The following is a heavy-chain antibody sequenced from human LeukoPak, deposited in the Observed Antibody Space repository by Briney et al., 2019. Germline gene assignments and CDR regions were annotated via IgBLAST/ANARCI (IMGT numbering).Heavy chain of an antibody. CDR3: ARDNDGGYYFDY. CDR1: GFTFSSYA. V-gene: IGHV3-30-3*01. J-gene: IGHJ4*02. Sequence: GRSLRLSCAASGFTFSSYAMHWVRQAPGKGLEWVAVISYDGSNKYYADSVKGRFTISRDNSKNTLYLQMNSPRAEDTAVSYCARDNDGGYYFDYWGQGTLVTVSS. CDR2: ISYDGSNK. D-gene: IGHD4-23*01.